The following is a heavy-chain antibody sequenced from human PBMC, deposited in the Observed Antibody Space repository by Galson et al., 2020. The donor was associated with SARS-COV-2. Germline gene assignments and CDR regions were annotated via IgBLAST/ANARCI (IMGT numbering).Heavy chain of an antibody. Sequence: ASVKVSCKASGYTFSDYYMHWVRQAPGQGLEWMGWINPKSGGAKYAQRFQGWVTMTRDTSISTAYMELSRLKSNDTAVYYCARDRGVWSGYYSPRCLDVWGKGTTVTVSS. CDR3: ARDRGVWSGYYSPRCLDV. V-gene: IGHV1-2*04. D-gene: IGHD3-3*01. CDR1: GYTFSDYY. J-gene: IGHJ6*04. CDR2: INPKSGGA.